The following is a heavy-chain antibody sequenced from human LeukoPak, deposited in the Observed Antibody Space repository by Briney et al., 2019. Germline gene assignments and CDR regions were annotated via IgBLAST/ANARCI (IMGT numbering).Heavy chain of an antibody. D-gene: IGHD1-26*01. CDR2: VDPEDGET. Sequence: ATVKISXKVSGYTFTDYYMHWVQQAPGKGLEWMGLVDPEDGETIYAEKFQGRVTITADTSTGTAYMELSSLRSEDTAVYYCATDLSRWELLDAFDIWGQGTMVTVSS. CDR3: ATDLSRWELLDAFDI. CDR1: GYTFTDYY. J-gene: IGHJ3*02. V-gene: IGHV1-69-2*01.